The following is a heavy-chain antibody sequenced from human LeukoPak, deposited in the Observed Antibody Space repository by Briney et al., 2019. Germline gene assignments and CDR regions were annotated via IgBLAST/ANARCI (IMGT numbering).Heavy chain of an antibody. J-gene: IGHJ4*02. CDR2: IRYDGSNK. CDR1: GFTFSSYA. Sequence: PGGSLRLSCAASGFTFSSYAMSWVRQAPGEGLEWVAFIRYDGSNKYYADSVKGRFTISRDNAKNSLYLQMNSLRAEDTALYYCARDGDPLNYYDSSGYMRYWGQGTLVTVSS. CDR3: ARDGDPLNYYDSSGYMRY. D-gene: IGHD3-22*01. V-gene: IGHV3-30*02.